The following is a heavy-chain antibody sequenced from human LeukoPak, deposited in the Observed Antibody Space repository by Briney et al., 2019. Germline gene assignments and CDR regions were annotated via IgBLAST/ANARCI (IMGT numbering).Heavy chain of an antibody. D-gene: IGHD4-17*01. Sequence: PSETLSLTCTVSGGSISSYYWSWIRQPPGKGLEWIGYIYYSGSTNYNPSLKSRVTISVDTYKNQFSLKLSSVTAADTAVYYCARSNGDYAYWGQGTLVTVSS. CDR2: IYYSGST. V-gene: IGHV4-59*08. CDR1: GGSISSYY. CDR3: ARSNGDYAY. J-gene: IGHJ4*02.